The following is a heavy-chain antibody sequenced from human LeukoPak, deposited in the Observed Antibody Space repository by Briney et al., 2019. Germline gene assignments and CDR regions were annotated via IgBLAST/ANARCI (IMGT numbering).Heavy chain of an antibody. J-gene: IGHJ4*02. CDR3: ARHSYYGSGSYFDY. CDR2: IYYSGST. CDR1: GGSISSSSYY. D-gene: IGHD3-10*01. Sequence: SSETLSLTCTVSGGSISSSSYYWGWIRQPPGKGLEWIGSIYYSGSTYYNPSLKSRVTISVDTSKNQFSLKLSSVTAADTAVYYCARHSYYGSGSYFDYWGQGTLVTVSS. V-gene: IGHV4-39*01.